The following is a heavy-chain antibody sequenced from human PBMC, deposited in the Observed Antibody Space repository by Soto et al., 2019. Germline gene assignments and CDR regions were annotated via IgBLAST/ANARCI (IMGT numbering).Heavy chain of an antibody. CDR1: GGSISSYY. CDR3: ARWGEDIVVVVAAKDAFDI. Sequence: SETLSLTCTVSGGSISSYYWSWIRQPPGKGLEWIGYIYYSGSTKYNPSLTSRVTISVDTSKNQFSLKLSSVTAADTAVYYCARWGEDIVVVVAAKDAFDIWGQGTMVTVSS. V-gene: IGHV4-59*08. J-gene: IGHJ3*02. D-gene: IGHD2-15*01. CDR2: IYYSGST.